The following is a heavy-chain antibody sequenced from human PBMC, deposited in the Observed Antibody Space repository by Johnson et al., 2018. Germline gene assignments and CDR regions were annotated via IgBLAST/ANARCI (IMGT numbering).Heavy chain of an antibody. CDR2: ISYAGSNK. CDR1: GFTFSSYG. Sequence: QVQLVQSGGGVVQPGRSLRLSCAASGFTFSSYGMHWVRQAPGKGLEWVAVISYAGSNKYYADSVKGRFTISKDNSKNTLYLQMNSLRAEETAVYYCAKDPHLNEQLWLPYYYGMDVWGQGTTVTVSS. CDR3: AKDPHLNEQLWLPYYYGMDV. D-gene: IGHD5-18*01. V-gene: IGHV3-30*18. J-gene: IGHJ6*02.